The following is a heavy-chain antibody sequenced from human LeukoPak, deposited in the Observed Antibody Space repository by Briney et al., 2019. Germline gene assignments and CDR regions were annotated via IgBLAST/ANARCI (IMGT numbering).Heavy chain of an antibody. CDR3: ARCGAAVTTHFSH. Sequence: PGASVKVSCKASGYSFSIYGITWARQAPGQGLDYLGWISASDGTTNYAQKVQDRVTMTTDTSTSTAYLELRSLRSEDTAVYYCARCGAAVTTHFSHWGQGTLVTVSS. D-gene: IGHD4-17*01. CDR2: ISASDGTT. CDR1: GYSFSIYG. V-gene: IGHV1-18*01. J-gene: IGHJ4*02.